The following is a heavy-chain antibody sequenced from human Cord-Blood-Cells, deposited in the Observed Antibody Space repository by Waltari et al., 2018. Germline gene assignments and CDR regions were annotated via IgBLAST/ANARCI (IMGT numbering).Heavy chain of an antibody. Sequence: PGQGLEWMGGIIPIFGTANYAQKFQGRVTITADESTSTAYMELSSPRSEDTAVYYCARKLTGSPSIYYYYMDVWGKGTTVTVSS. D-gene: IGHD3-10*01. J-gene: IGHJ6*03. V-gene: IGHV1-69*01. CDR3: ARKLTGSPSIYYYYMDV. CDR2: IIPIFGTA.